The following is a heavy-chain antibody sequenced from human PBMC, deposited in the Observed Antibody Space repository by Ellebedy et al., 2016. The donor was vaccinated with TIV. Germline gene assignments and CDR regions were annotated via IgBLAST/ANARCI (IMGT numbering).Heavy chain of an antibody. J-gene: IGHJ3*01. V-gene: IGHV1-3*01. CDR3: ARDPSSGTYRAFNF. D-gene: IGHD1-26*01. CDR2: INVDSGIT. CDR1: GYTFRTYA. Sequence: AASVKVSCKASGYTFRTYAIQWVRQAPGQRLEWLGWINVDSGITKYSQKFQGRVTITRDTSASTAYMELSSLRSEDTAVYYCARDPSSGTYRAFNFWGQGTMVTASS.